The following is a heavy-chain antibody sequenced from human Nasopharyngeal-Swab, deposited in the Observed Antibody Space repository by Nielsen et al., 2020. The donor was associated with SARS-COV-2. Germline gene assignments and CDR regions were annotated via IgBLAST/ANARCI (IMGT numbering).Heavy chain of an antibody. Sequence: GESLKTSCAASGFTFSSHWMHWVRQAPGKGLVWVSRISEDGSITTYADSVKGRFTISRDNAKNTLFLQMHSLRADDTAIYYCASQLGHPDSWGQGTLVTVSS. V-gene: IGHV3-74*01. CDR1: GFTFSSHW. D-gene: IGHD2-2*01. CDR3: ASQLGHPDS. J-gene: IGHJ4*02. CDR2: ISEDGSIT.